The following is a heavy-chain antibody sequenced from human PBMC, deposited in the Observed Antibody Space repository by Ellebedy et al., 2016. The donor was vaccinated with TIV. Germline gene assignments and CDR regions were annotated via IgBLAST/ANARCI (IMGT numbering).Heavy chain of an antibody. D-gene: IGHD1-26*01. CDR3: ARVSRWEAFDI. CDR2: INPSGDTT. V-gene: IGHV1-46*01. Sequence: ASVKVSXKASGYTFTKYFLHWVRQAPGQGLEWMGIINPSGDTTTYAQKFQGRVTMTRDTSTSTAYMELRSLRSEDTAVYYCARVSRWEAFDIWGQGTMVTVSS. CDR1: GYTFTKYF. J-gene: IGHJ3*02.